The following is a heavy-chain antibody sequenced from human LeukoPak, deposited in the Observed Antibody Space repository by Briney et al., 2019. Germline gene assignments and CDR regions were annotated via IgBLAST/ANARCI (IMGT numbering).Heavy chain of an antibody. D-gene: IGHD6-19*01. J-gene: IGHJ4*02. V-gene: IGHV3-30*03. Sequence: PGRSLRLSCAASGFTFSSYGMHWVRQAPGKGLEWVAVISYDGTNKYYADSVKGRFTISRDNSKNTLYLQMDSLRTEDTAVYYCARVELYASGWYGSIDYWGRGNLVAVSS. CDR2: ISYDGTNK. CDR1: GFTFSSYG. CDR3: ARVELYASGWYGSIDY.